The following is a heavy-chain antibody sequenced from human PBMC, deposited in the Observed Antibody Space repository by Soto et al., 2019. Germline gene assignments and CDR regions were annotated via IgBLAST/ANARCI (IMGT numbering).Heavy chain of an antibody. D-gene: IGHD1-26*01. CDR1: GLTFSNYY. CDR2: MNKDGSET. Sequence: VQLVESGGGLVQPGESLRLSCAASGLTFSNYYMTWVRQAPGKGLEWLANMNKDGSETYYVDSVKGRFTISRDNAKSLLYLQMNSLYYCARSIVAPGSFVYFDYWGQGSLVSVSS. CDR3: GSFVYFDY. J-gene: IGHJ4*02. V-gene: IGHV3-7*02.